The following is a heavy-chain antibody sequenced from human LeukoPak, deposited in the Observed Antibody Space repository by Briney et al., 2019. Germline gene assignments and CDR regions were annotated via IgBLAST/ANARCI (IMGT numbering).Heavy chain of an antibody. D-gene: IGHD3-22*01. Sequence: PGRSLRLSCAASGFTFDDYAMHWVRQAPGKGLEWVSGISWDSGSIGYADSVKGRFTISRDNAKNSLYLQMNSLRAEDMASYYCAKASSGYYYYMDVWGKGTTVTVSS. CDR1: GFTFDDYA. CDR2: ISWDSGSI. J-gene: IGHJ6*03. CDR3: AKASSGYYYYMDV. V-gene: IGHV3-9*03.